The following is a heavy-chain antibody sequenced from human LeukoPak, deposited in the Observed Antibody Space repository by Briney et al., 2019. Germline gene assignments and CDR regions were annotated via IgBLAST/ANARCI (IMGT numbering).Heavy chain of an antibody. D-gene: IGHD6-13*01. J-gene: IGHJ4*02. CDR3: ARAPVRVAAVGKYFDF. Sequence: SETLSLTCAVYGGSFSNYYWSWIRQPPGKGLEWIGEINHSGSTNYNPSLKSRLTISVDTSQKQFSLKLSSVTAADTAVYYCARAPVRVAAVGKYFDFWGQGTLVIASS. V-gene: IGHV4-34*01. CDR1: GGSFSNYY. CDR2: INHSGST.